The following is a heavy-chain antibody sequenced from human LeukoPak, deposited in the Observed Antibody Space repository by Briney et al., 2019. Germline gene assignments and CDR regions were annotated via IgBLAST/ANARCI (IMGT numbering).Heavy chain of an antibody. J-gene: IGHJ6*03. CDR1: GGTFSSYA. Sequence: SVKVSCKASGGTFSSYAISWVRQAPGQGLEWMGGIIPIFGTANYAQKFQGRVTITTDESTSTAYMELSSLRSEDTAVYYCARSQMGANYQYYYYMDVWGEGTTVTVSS. D-gene: IGHD1-26*01. CDR2: IIPIFGTA. CDR3: ARSQMGANYQYYYYMDV. V-gene: IGHV1-69*05.